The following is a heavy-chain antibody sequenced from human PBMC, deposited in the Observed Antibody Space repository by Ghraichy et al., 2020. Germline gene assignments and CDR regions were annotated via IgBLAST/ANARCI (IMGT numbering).Heavy chain of an antibody. J-gene: IGHJ5*02. CDR1: GGSFSGYY. V-gene: IGHV4-34*01. D-gene: IGHD2-15*01. Sequence: ESLNISCAVYGGSFSGYYWSWIRQPPGKGLEWIGEINHSGSTNYNPSLKSRVTISVDTSKNQFSLKLSSVTAADTAVYYCARGAFYGGSRRRGWFDPWGQGTLVTVSS. CDR2: INHSGST. CDR3: ARGAFYGGSRRRGWFDP.